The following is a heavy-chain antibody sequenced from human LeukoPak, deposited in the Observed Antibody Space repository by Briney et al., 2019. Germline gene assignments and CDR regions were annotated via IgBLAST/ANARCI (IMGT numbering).Heavy chain of an antibody. CDR3: AKDRMLGYFDY. CDR2: ISGSGGST. D-gene: IGHD7-27*01. J-gene: IGHJ4*02. V-gene: IGHV3-23*01. CDR1: GFTFSSYA. Sequence: GGSLRLSCAASGFTFSSYAVSWVRQAPGKGLEWVSAISGSGGSTYYADSVKGRFTISRDNSKNALYLQMNSLRAEDTAVYYCAKDRMLGYFDYWGQGTLVTVSS.